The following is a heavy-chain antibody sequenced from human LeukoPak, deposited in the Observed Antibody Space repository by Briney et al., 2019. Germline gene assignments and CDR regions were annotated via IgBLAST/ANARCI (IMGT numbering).Heavy chain of an antibody. CDR2: IYYSGST. CDR3: ARRLTEYCTKGVCYWFDY. CDR1: GGSISSSSYY. J-gene: IGHJ4*02. D-gene: IGHD2-8*01. V-gene: IGHV4-39*01. Sequence: SETLSLTCTVSGGSISSSSYYWGWIRQPPGKGLEWIGSIYYSGSTYYNPSLKSRVTVSVDTSKNQFSLKLRSVTAADTAVYYCARRLTEYCTKGVCYWFDYWGRGTLVTVS.